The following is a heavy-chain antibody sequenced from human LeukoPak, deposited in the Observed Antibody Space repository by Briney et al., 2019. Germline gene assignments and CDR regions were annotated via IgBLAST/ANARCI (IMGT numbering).Heavy chain of an antibody. CDR2: INPNSGGT. V-gene: IGHV1-2*02. Sequence: VASVKVSCKASGYSFTGYYMHWVRQAPGQGLEWMGWINPNSGGTKYAQKFQGRVTMTRDTSISTAYMELSRLRSDDTAVYYCAWTDILTGYYRMPVDYWGQGTLVTVSS. J-gene: IGHJ4*02. CDR1: GYSFTGYY. CDR3: AWTDILTGYYRMPVDY. D-gene: IGHD3-9*01.